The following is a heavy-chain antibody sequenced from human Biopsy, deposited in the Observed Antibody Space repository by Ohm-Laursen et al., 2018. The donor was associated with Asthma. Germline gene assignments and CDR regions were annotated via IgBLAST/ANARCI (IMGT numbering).Heavy chain of an antibody. J-gene: IGHJ4*01. CDR1: GFVFDDYA. CDR2: ISWNSGNI. CDR3: AKSADYYDSTDYLDF. V-gene: IGHV3-9*01. D-gene: IGHD3-22*01. Sequence: SLRLSCAASGFVFDDYALHWVRQTPGKGLEWVSSISWNSGNIDYAVSVKGRFTISRDNAKNSLYLQMQSLRPEDTAFYYCAKSADYYDSTDYLDFWGRGTLVTVSS.